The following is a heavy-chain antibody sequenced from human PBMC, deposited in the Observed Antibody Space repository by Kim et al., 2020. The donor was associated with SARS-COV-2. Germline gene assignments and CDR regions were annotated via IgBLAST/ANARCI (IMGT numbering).Heavy chain of an antibody. Sequence: GSLRLSCAASGFTFSSYAMHWVRQAPGKGLEWVAVISYDGSNKYYADSVKGRFTISRDNSKNTLYLQMNSLRAEDTAVYYCARDRAEGDAFDIWGQGTM. CDR3: ARDRAEGDAFDI. J-gene: IGHJ3*02. V-gene: IGHV3-30*04. CDR1: GFTFSSYA. D-gene: IGHD6-19*01. CDR2: ISYDGSNK.